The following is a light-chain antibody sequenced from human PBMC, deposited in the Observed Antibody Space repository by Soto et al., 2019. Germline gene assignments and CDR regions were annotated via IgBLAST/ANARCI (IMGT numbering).Light chain of an antibody. V-gene: IGKV3-15*01. CDR3: QQYNNWPWT. CDR1: QSVSSN. J-gene: IGKJ1*01. CDR2: GAS. Sequence: EVVLTQSPATLSVSPGEGATLSCRASQSVSSNLAWYQQKPGQAPRLLIYGASTRATGIPARFSGSGSGTEFTLTINSLQSEDFAVYHCQQYNNWPWTFGQGTKVDIK.